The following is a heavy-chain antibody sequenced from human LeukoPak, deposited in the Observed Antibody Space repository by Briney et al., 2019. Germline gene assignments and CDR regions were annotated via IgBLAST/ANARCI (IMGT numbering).Heavy chain of an antibody. CDR3: ARGIRITIFVRTDAFDI. V-gene: IGHV4-38-2*02. Sequence: SETLSLTCTVSGYSISSGYYWGWIRQPPGKGLEWIGSIYHSGSTYYNPSLKSRVTISVDTSKNQFSLKLSSVTAADTAVYYCARGIRITIFVRTDAFDIWGQGTMVTVSS. CDR2: IYHSGST. D-gene: IGHD3-3*01. CDR1: GYSISSGYY. J-gene: IGHJ3*02.